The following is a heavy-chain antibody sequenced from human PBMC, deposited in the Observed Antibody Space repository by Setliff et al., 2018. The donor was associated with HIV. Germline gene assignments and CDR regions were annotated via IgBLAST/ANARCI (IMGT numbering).Heavy chain of an antibody. D-gene: IGHD6-13*01. Sequence: SETLSLTCTVSGGSISGRSYYWGWIRQPPGKGLEWIGYIYYSGSTNYNPSLKSRVTISVDTSKNQFSLKVSSVNAPDTAVYFCAREDGEYTSSPRWFDPWGQGTQVTVSS. CDR3: AREDGEYTSSPRWFDP. J-gene: IGHJ5*02. CDR1: GGSISGRSYY. CDR2: IYYSGST. V-gene: IGHV4-61*05.